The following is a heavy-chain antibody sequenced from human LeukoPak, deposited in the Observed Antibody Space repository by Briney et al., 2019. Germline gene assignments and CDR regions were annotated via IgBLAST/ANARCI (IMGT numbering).Heavy chain of an antibody. CDR1: GYTFTSYY. J-gene: IGHJ4*02. Sequence: EASVKVSCKASGYTFTSYYMHWVRQAPGQGLEWMGIINPSGGSTSYAQKFQGRVTMTRDTSTSTVYMELSSPRSEDTAVYYCARPQSSSWKPTPFDYWGQGTLVTVSS. CDR3: ARPQSSSWKPTPFDY. CDR2: INPSGGST. V-gene: IGHV1-46*01. D-gene: IGHD6-13*01.